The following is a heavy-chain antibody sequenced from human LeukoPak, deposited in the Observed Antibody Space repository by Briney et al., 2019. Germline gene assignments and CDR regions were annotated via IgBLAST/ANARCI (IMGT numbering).Heavy chain of an antibody. J-gene: IGHJ6*02. Sequence: GGSLRLSCAASGFTFSSYAMHWVRQAPGKGLEWVAVISYDGSNKYYADSVKGRFTISRDNSKNTLYLQMNSLRAEDTAVYYCARVYDSSGYYSPYGMDVWGQGTTVTVSS. D-gene: IGHD3-22*01. CDR2: ISYDGSNK. CDR3: ARVYDSSGYYSPYGMDV. V-gene: IGHV3-30*04. CDR1: GFTFSSYA.